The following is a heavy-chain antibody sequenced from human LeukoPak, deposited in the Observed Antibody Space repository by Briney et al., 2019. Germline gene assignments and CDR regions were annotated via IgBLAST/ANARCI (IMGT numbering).Heavy chain of an antibody. CDR1: GFTVSSNY. J-gene: IGHJ5*02. CDR3: ARVMGCSSTSCYWWFDP. D-gene: IGHD2-2*01. V-gene: IGHV3-53*01. CDR2: IYSGGST. Sequence: GGSLRLSCAASGFTVSSNYMSWVRQAPGKGLEWVSVIYSGGSTYYADSVKGRFTISRDNSKNTLYLQMNSLRAEDTAVYYCARVMGCSSTSCYWWFDPWGRGTLVTVSS.